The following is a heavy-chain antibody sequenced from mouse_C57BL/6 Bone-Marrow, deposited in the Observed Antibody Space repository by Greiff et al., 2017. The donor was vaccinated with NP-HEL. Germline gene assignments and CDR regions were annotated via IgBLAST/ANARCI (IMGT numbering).Heavy chain of an antibody. J-gene: IGHJ4*01. CDR1: GFTFSDYG. Sequence: EVKLMESGGGLVKPGGSLKLSCAASGFTFSDYGMHWVRQAPEKGLEWVAYISSGSSTIYYADTVKGRFTISRDNAKNTLFLQMTSLRSEDTAMYYCARPIPGYAMDYWGQGTSVTVSS. CDR2: ISSGSSTI. CDR3: ARPIPGYAMDY. V-gene: IGHV5-17*01.